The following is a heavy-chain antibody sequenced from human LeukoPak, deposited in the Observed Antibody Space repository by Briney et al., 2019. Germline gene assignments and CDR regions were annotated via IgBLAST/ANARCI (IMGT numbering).Heavy chain of an antibody. V-gene: IGHV1-69*13. CDR1: GGTFSSYS. J-gene: IGHJ4*02. CDR3: ARLVSARPSYFDY. D-gene: IGHD6-6*01. Sequence: SVKVSCKASGGTFSSYSISWVRQAPGQGLEWMGGIIPIFDTADYAQKFQGRVTITADESTSTAYMELSSLRSEDTVVYYCARLVSARPSYFDYWGQGTLVTVST. CDR2: IIPIFDTA.